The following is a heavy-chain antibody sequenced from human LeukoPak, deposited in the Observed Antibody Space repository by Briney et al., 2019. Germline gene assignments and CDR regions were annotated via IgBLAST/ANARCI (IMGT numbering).Heavy chain of an antibody. CDR3: ATSSPGQQMVLGY. V-gene: IGHV3-30*03. J-gene: IGHJ4*02. D-gene: IGHD6-13*01. CDR1: GFTFSSNG. Sequence: VWSLILSWAASGFTFSSNGMHWVRQAPGKGLEWMRVISYVGSNKYYANSVKGRFTISRPTSKHAPYLQRNSLAAADTAVYYCATSSPGQQMVLGYWGRGTLVPVSS. CDR2: ISYVGSNK.